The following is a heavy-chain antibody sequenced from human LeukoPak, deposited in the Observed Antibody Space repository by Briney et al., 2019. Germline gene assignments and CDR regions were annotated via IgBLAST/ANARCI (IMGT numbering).Heavy chain of an antibody. V-gene: IGHV3-30*18. CDR3: AKDRGDGYCSGGSCYELDY. CDR1: GFTFSSYG. J-gene: IGHJ4*02. CDR2: ISYDGSNK. D-gene: IGHD2-15*01. Sequence: GGSLRLSCAASGFTFSSYGMHWVRQAPGKGLEWVAVISYDGSNKYYADSVKGRFTISRDNSKNTLYLQMNSLRAEDAAVYYCAKDRGDGYCSGGSCYELDYWGQGTLVTVSS.